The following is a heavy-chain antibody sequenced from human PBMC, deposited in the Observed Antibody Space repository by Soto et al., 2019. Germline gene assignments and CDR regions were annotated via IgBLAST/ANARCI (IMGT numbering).Heavy chain of an antibody. CDR3: ARNRNHSLKIHGMDV. Sequence: PXGSLRLSFAPSGLTFSSYGMNWVRQAPGKGLEWVASISSGSHYIYYADSVTGRFTISRDNARDLVSLQMDSLRVEDTAVYYCARNRNHSLKIHGMDVWGRGTTVTVSS. CDR1: GLTFSSYG. CDR2: ISSGSHYI. V-gene: IGHV3-21*01. D-gene: IGHD2-15*01. J-gene: IGHJ6*02.